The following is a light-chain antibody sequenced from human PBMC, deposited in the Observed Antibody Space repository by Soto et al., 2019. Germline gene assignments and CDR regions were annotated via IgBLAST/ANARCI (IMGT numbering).Light chain of an antibody. J-gene: IGKJ1*01. V-gene: IGKV3-20*01. CDR3: QQYDSSPRT. CDR2: GAS. CDR1: QSVSSNF. Sequence: EIVLTQSPGTLSLSPGERVTLSCRASQSVSSNFLAWYQQKPGQAPRLLIYGASSRATGIPDRFSGSGSGPDFTLTINRLEPEDFAVYYCQQYDSSPRTFGQGTKVDIK.